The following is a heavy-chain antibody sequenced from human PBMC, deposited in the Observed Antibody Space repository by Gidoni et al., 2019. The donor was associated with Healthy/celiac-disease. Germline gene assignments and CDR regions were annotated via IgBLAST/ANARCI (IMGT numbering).Heavy chain of an antibody. CDR2: ISGSGGST. V-gene: IGHV3-23*01. CDR1: GVTFSSDA. CDR3: AKDRQLVHYYFDY. J-gene: IGHJ4*02. D-gene: IGHD6-13*01. Sequence: EVQLLESGGGLVQPGGSLRRACAASGVTFSSDAMSWVRQAPGKGLEWFSAISGSGGSTYYAASGKGRFTISRDNSKTTLYLQMNSLRAEDTAVYYCAKDRQLVHYYFDYWGQGTLVTVSS.